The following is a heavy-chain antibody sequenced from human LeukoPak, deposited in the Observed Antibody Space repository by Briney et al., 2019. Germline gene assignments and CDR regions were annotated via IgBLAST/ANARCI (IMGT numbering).Heavy chain of an antibody. CDR3: ARDGDTTGYSFDY. D-gene: IGHD3-22*01. CDR2: ISYDGSNK. V-gene: IGHV3-30*03. Sequence: PGGSLRLSCAASGFTFSSYGMHWVRQAPGKGLEWVAVISYDGSNKYYADSVKGRFTISRDNSKNTLYMQMNSLRAEDTAVYYCARDGDTTGYSFDYWGQGTLVTVSS. CDR1: GFTFSSYG. J-gene: IGHJ4*02.